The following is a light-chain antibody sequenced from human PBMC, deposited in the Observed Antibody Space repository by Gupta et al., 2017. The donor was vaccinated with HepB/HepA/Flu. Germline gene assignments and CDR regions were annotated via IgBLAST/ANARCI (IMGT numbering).Light chain of an antibody. Sequence: DIQMTQSTSALSASVGDRVTITCRASQNMDVFLNWYQQRAGKAPKLLIYAASNLQSGVPSRFSGSGSVTDFSLTISRLQREDFATYYCQQSDSTPFTFGHGTKVDFK. V-gene: IGKV1-39*01. J-gene: IGKJ3*01. CDR2: AAS. CDR3: QQSDSTPFT. CDR1: QNMDVF.